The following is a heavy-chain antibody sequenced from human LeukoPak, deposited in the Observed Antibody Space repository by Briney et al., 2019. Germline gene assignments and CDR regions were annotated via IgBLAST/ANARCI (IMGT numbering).Heavy chain of an antibody. CDR3: ARCLNTYYYDNSGYSPEHYYMDV. Sequence: SETLSLTCTVSGDSISNYYWSWVRQPAGKGLEWIGRIYASGSSNYNPSLKSRITMSVDTSKHQFSLKLSSVTAADTAVYYCARCLNTYYYDNSGYSPEHYYMDVWGKGTTVIVSS. J-gene: IGHJ6*03. CDR1: GDSISNYY. V-gene: IGHV4-4*07. D-gene: IGHD3-22*01. CDR2: IYASGSS.